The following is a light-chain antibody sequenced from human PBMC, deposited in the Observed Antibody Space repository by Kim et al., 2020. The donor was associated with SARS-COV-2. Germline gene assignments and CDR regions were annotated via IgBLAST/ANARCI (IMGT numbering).Light chain of an antibody. CDR3: MQRIEFPYT. CDR1: QSLLDSDDGKMY. CDR2: ALS. Sequence: EIVMTQTPLSLPVRPGEPASISCRSSQSLLDSDDGKMYLDWYLQKPGKSPQLLIYALSSRACGVPDRFSGSGSATDFTLTISRVEAEDVGLYYCMQRIEFPYTFGQGTKLEI. J-gene: IGKJ2*01. V-gene: IGKV2-40*01.